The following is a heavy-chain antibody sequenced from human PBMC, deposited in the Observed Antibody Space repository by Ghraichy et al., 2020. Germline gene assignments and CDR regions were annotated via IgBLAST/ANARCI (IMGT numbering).Heavy chain of an antibody. CDR3: ARGRHYYGSGIRYMDV. Sequence: SETLSLTCAVYGGSFSGYYWSWIRQPPGKGLEWIGEINHSGSTNYNPSLKSRVTISVDTSKNQFSLKLSSVTAADTAVYYCARGRHYYGSGIRYMDVWGKGTTVTVSS. D-gene: IGHD3-10*01. J-gene: IGHJ6*03. CDR1: GGSFSGYY. CDR2: INHSGST. V-gene: IGHV4-34*01.